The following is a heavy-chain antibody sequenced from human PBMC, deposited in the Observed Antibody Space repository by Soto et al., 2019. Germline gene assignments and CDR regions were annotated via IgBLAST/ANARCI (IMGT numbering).Heavy chain of an antibody. J-gene: IGHJ4*02. V-gene: IGHV4-34*01. CDR3: ARGRTTVNDY. D-gene: IGHD4-17*01. CDR1: GGSFSGYY. Sequence: SETLSLTCAVYGGSFSGYYWSWIRQPPGKGLEWIGEINHSGSTNYNPSLKSRVTISVDTSKNQFSLKLSSVTAADTAVYYCARGRTTVNDYRGQGTLVTVSS. CDR2: INHSGST.